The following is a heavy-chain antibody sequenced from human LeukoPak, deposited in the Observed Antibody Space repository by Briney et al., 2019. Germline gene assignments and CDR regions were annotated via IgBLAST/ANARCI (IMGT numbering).Heavy chain of an antibody. J-gene: IGHJ4*02. V-gene: IGHV4-39*01. CDR2: IYYSGRT. Sequence: SETLSLTCTVSGGSISSSSYYWGWIRQPPGKGLEWIGSIYYSGRTYYNPSFKSRVTIPVDTSKNQFSLKLTSVTAADTAVYYCARITAAEDYWGQGTLVTVSS. CDR1: GGSISSSSYY. D-gene: IGHD6-13*01. CDR3: ARITAAEDY.